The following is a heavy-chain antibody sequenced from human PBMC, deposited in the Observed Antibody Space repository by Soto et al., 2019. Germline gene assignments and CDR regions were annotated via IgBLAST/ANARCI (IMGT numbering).Heavy chain of an antibody. D-gene: IGHD6-19*01. Sequence: KASETLSLTCTVSSGSISSSSYYWGWIRQPPGKGLEWIGSIYYSGSTYYNPSLKSRVTISVDTSKNQFSLKLSSVTAADTAVYYGARADYISGWFYFAYWGREPWSPSPQ. V-gene: IGHV4-39*01. CDR3: ARADYISGWFYFAY. J-gene: IGHJ4*02. CDR1: SGSISSSSYY. CDR2: IYYSGST.